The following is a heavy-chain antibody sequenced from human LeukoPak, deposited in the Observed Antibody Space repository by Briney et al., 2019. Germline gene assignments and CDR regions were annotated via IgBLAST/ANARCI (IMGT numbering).Heavy chain of an antibody. J-gene: IGHJ4*02. Sequence: PSETLSLTCTVSGGSISSSSYYWGWIRQPPGKGLEWIGTIYYSGSTYYNPSLKSRVTIPVDTSKNQFSLMLTSVTAADTAVYYCVRTWDYWGRGTLVTVSS. V-gene: IGHV4-39*07. CDR1: GGSISSSSYY. CDR3: VRTWDY. CDR2: IYYSGST. D-gene: IGHD1-14*01.